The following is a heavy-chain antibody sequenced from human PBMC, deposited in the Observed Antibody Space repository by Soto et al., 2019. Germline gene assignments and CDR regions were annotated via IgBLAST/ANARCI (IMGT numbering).Heavy chain of an antibody. CDR1: GYTFNTHG. Sequence: ASVKVSCKXSGYTFNTHGINWVRQAPGQGLELMGWISAYDGKTTYAEKFQGRVTLTTDTSTSTAYMELRSLRSDDTAIYYCARDPHEFWTSYWFDPWGQGTPVTVSS. J-gene: IGHJ5*02. CDR2: ISAYDGKT. CDR3: ARDPHEFWTSYWFDP. V-gene: IGHV1-18*01. D-gene: IGHD3-3*01.